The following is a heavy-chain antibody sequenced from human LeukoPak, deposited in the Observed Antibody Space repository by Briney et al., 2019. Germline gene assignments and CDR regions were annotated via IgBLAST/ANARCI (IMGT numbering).Heavy chain of an antibody. D-gene: IGHD6-6*01. Sequence: SGGSLRLSCAASGFTFSSYWMSWVRQAPGKGLEWVANIKQDGSEKYYVDSVKGRFTISRDNSKNTLYLQMNSLRAEDTAVYYCAKSSITRAFDIWGQGTMVTVSS. J-gene: IGHJ3*02. CDR2: IKQDGSEK. CDR1: GFTFSSYW. V-gene: IGHV3-7*01. CDR3: AKSSITRAFDI.